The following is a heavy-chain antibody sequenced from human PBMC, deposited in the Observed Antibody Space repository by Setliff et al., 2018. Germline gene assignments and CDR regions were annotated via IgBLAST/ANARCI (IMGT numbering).Heavy chain of an antibody. CDR3: ARGRNIAIRLLDS. D-gene: IGHD6-6*01. CDR1: GGTFTYYY. Sequence: SETLSLTCAASGGTFTYYYWTWIRQAPGKGLEWIGEINHSGSTNYNPSPKSRATISIDTSKNQFSLNLRSVTAADTAVYYCARGRNIAIRLLDSWGQGNLVTVSS. CDR2: INHSGST. J-gene: IGHJ4*02. V-gene: IGHV4-34*01.